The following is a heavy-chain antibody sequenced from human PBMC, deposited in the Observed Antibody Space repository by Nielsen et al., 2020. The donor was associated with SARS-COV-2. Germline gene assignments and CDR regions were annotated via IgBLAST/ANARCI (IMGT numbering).Heavy chain of an antibody. V-gene: IGHV1-46*01. CDR2: INPSGGST. CDR3: AARIVGAPYYGMDV. D-gene: IGHD1-26*01. Sequence: ASVKVSCKASGYTFTSYGISWVRQAPGQGLEWMGIINPSGGSTSYAQKFQGRVTMTRDTSTSTVYMELSSLRSEDTAVYYCAARIVGAPYYGMDVWGQGTTVTVSS. CDR1: GYTFTSYG. J-gene: IGHJ6*02.